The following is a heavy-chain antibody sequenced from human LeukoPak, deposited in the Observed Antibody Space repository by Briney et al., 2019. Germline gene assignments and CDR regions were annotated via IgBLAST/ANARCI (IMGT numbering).Heavy chain of an antibody. CDR1: GFTFSTYA. V-gene: IGHV3-30*04. Sequence: GGSLRLSCAASGFTFSTYAMHWARQAPGKGPEWVAVISYDGRNKYYADSVKGRFTISRDNSKNTLYLQMGSLRAEDTAMYYCARSLGGGDWYFDYWGQGTLVTVSS. J-gene: IGHJ4*02. CDR3: ARSLGGGDWYFDY. CDR2: ISYDGRNK. D-gene: IGHD2-21*01.